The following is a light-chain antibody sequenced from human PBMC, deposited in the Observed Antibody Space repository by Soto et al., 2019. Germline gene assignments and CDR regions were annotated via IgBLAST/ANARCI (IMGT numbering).Light chain of an antibody. Sequence: EIVLTQSPGTLSLSPGERATLSCRASQSVRNNYLAWYQQKPGQAPRLLIYHASSRATGIPDRFSGSGSGTDFTLTISRLEPEDFAVYYCQQYGSSPDTFGGGTKVEIK. CDR2: HAS. J-gene: IGKJ4*01. CDR3: QQYGSSPDT. V-gene: IGKV3-20*01. CDR1: QSVRNNY.